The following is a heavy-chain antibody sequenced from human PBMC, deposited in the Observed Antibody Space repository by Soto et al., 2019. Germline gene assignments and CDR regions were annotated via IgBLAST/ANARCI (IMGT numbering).Heavy chain of an antibody. J-gene: IGHJ4*02. CDR2: IWYDGSNK. CDR1: GSTFSNYG. D-gene: IGHD3-16*01. Sequence: VQLVESGGGVVQPGRSLRLSCVASGSTFSNYGMHWVRQAPGKGPEWVAVIWYDGSNKDYGESVKGRFTISRDNSKNTLYLDLNCLRSEDTAVYYCARDGGSHGPSYFDSWGQGSLVIVSS. CDR3: ARDGGSHGPSYFDS. V-gene: IGHV3-33*01.